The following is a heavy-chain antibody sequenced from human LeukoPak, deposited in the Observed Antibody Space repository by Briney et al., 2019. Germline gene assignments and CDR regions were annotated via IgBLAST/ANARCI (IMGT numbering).Heavy chain of an antibody. Sequence: SETLSLTCTVSGGSISSSSYYWSWIRQPPGKGLEWIGYIYYSGSTNYNPSLKSRVTISVDTSKNQFSLKLSSVTAADTAVYYCTRGSIAYYYMDVWGKGTTVTISS. CDR3: TRGSIAYYYMDV. D-gene: IGHD3-22*01. CDR2: IYYSGST. J-gene: IGHJ6*03. V-gene: IGHV4-61*01. CDR1: GGSISSSSYY.